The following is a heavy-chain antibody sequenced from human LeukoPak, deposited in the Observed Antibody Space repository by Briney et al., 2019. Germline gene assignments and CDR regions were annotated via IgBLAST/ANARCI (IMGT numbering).Heavy chain of an antibody. J-gene: IGHJ4*02. Sequence: HTGGSLRLSCTASGFTFNNFAMSWVRQAPGKGLEWVSAISGNSDNTYYADSVKGRFTISRDNSKNTLYLQMNSLRAEDTAVYYCATKKGNWYNDHWGQGTLVTVSS. D-gene: IGHD1/OR15-1a*01. V-gene: IGHV3-23*01. CDR2: ISGNSDNT. CDR1: GFTFNNFA. CDR3: ATKKGNWYNDH.